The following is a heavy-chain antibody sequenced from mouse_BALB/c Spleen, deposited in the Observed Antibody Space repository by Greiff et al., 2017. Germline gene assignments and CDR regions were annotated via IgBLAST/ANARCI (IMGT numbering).Heavy chain of an antibody. Sequence: VQLQQSGPELVKPGASVKISCKASGYAFSSSWMNWVKQRPGQGLEWIGRIYPGDGDTNYNGKFKGKATLTADKSSSTAYMQLSSLTSVDSAVYFCARSPYGRAWFAYWGQGTLVTVSA. CDR2: IYPGDGDT. V-gene: IGHV1-82*01. CDR3: ARSPYGRAWFAY. D-gene: IGHD2-1*01. J-gene: IGHJ3*01. CDR1: GYAFSSSW.